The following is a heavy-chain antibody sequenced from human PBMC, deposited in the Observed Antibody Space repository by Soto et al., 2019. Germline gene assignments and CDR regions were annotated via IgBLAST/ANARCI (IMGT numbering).Heavy chain of an antibody. J-gene: IGHJ4*02. Sequence: QVQLQESGPGVVRSSQTLSLTCTVSGNPISVDDHYWNWIRQSPGRGLEWIGYISYSGGTYYNPSLKSRVTISIDTSRNQFSLELRSVTAADTAVYYCARDKGYYDSGYWSTHGPFEYWGQGSLVTVSS. CDR1: GNPISVDDHY. CDR2: ISYSGGT. D-gene: IGHD3-22*01. CDR3: ARDKGYYDSGYWSTHGPFEY. V-gene: IGHV4-30-4*01.